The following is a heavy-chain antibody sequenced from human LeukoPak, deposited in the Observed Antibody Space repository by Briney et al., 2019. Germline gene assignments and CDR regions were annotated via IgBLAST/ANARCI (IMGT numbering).Heavy chain of an antibody. CDR2: VYSSGSGST. V-gene: IGHV4-39*01. CDR3: GRHYYGTSGIYFRDWFDP. CDR1: GGSVNNKNHY. J-gene: IGHJ5*02. Sequence: PSETLSLTCTVSGGSVNNKNHYWGWIRQPPGKGLEWIGNVYSSGSGSTSFNPSLKSRVTTSVDTSKNQVFLKLSSVTAADTAVYYCGRHYYGTSGIYFRDWFDPWGQGVLVTVSS. D-gene: IGHD3-22*01.